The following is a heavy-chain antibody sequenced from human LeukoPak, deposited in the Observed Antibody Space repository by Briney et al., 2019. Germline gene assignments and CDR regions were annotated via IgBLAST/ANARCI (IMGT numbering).Heavy chain of an antibody. CDR2: ISSSSSTI. V-gene: IGHV3-48*01. D-gene: IGHD4-17*01. CDR3: ANDYGDYYRAFDI. Sequence: GSLRLSCAASGFPFSSYSMNWVRQAPGKGLEWVSYISSSSSTIYYADSVKGRFTISRDNAKNSLYLQMNSLRAEDTAVYYCANDYGDYYRAFDIWGQGTMVTVSS. CDR1: GFPFSSYS. J-gene: IGHJ3*02.